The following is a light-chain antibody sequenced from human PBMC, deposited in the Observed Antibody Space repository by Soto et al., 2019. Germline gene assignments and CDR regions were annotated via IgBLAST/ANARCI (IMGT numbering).Light chain of an antibody. CDR2: AAS. CDR1: QSISSN. J-gene: IGKJ2*01. Sequence: DIQMTQSPSSLSASVGDRVTNTCRASQSISSNLNWYQQKPGKAPKLLIYAASSLQSGVPSRFSGSGSGTDFTLTISSLQPEDFATYYCQQSYSTPWTFGQGTKLEIK. CDR3: QQSYSTPWT. V-gene: IGKV1-39*01.